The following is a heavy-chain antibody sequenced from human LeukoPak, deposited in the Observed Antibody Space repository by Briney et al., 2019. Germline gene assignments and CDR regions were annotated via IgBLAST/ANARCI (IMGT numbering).Heavy chain of an antibody. CDR2: INPHNGGT. J-gene: IGHJ2*01. V-gene: IGHV1-2*02. CDR1: GYTFTGYY. D-gene: IGHD3-9*01. CDR3: ARGLLTGRNWYFDL. Sequence: ASVTVSCKASGYTFTGYYIHWLRQAPGQGLESMGWINPHNGGTNYVQNFQGRVTMTRDTSISTVYMELRTLRSDDTAVYFCARGLLTGRNWYFDLWGRGTLLTASS.